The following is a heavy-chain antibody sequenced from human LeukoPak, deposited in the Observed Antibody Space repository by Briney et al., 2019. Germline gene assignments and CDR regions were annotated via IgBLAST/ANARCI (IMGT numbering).Heavy chain of an antibody. CDR3: AGTTVTTGLIDY. J-gene: IGHJ4*02. D-gene: IGHD4-11*01. CDR1: GGSISGYY. CDR2: IHSNGYT. Sequence: SETLSLTCTVSGGSISGYYWSWIRQPPGQGLEWIAYIHSNGYTNYNPSLKSRVTISVDTSKNQFSLKLSSVTAADTAVYYCAGTTVTTGLIDYWGQGTLVTVSS. V-gene: IGHV4-4*09.